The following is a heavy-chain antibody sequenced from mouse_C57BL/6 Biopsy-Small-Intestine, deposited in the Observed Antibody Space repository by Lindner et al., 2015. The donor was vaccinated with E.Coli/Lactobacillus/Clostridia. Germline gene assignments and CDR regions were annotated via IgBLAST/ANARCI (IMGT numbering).Heavy chain of an antibody. CDR2: SSTYSGAK. Sequence: SVKVSCKASGYSFTSYAIAWVRQAPGQGLEWMGWSSTYSGAKNYAQRLRGRVTITTDTSTTTAYMELRSLRSDDTAVYFCARVDSSSSRNSYYYSYAMDVWGQGTTVTVSS. D-gene: IGHD1-1*02. J-gene: IGHJ4*01. CDR1: GYSFTSYA. V-gene: IGHV1-4*01. CDR3: ARVDSSSSRNSYYYSYAMDV.